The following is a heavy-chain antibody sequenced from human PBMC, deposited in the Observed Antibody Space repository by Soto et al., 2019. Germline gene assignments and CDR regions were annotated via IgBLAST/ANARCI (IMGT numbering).Heavy chain of an antibody. J-gene: IGHJ4*02. CDR3: ASLRPTTRLRGRFN. Sequence: NPSETLSLTCAVYGGSFSGYYWSWIRQPPGKGLEWIGEINHSGSTNYNPSLKSRVTISVDTSKNQFSLKLSSVTAADTAVYYCASLRPTTRLRGRFNWGQGTLVTVSS. V-gene: IGHV4-34*01. D-gene: IGHD4-17*01. CDR1: GGSFSGYY. CDR2: INHSGST.